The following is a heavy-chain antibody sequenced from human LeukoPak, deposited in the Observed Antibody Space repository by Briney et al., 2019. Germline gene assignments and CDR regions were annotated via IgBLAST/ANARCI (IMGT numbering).Heavy chain of an antibody. CDR3: ARDRRIVVVPAALVGAFAY. CDR2: ISYDGSNK. CDR1: GFTFSSYT. Sequence: GGSLRLSCAASGFTFSSYTMHWVRQAPGKGLEWVAVISYDGSNKYYADSVKGRFTISRDNSKNTLYLQMNSLRAEDTAVYYCARDRRIVVVPAALVGAFAYWGQGTLVTVSS. D-gene: IGHD2-2*01. V-gene: IGHV3-30*04. J-gene: IGHJ4*02.